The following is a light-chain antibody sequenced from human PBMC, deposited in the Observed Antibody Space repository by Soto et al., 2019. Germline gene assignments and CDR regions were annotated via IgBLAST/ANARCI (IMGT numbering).Light chain of an antibody. CDR3: SSYSSTSTLVV. CDR2: RVS. J-gene: IGLJ1*01. V-gene: IGLV2-14*01. Sequence: QSFVTQPASVSLSLGQSITISCSGTSSDIGGYNYVSWYQQCPGKAPKLMIYRVSNRPSGVSNRFSGSKSGDTASLTISGLQAEDEADYHCSSYSSTSTLVVFGTGTKVTVL. CDR1: SSDIGGYNY.